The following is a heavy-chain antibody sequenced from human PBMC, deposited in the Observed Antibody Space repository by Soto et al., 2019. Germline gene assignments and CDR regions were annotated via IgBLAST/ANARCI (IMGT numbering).Heavy chain of an antibody. CDR1: GFPFSSYA. CDR3: AKVGPYIAYVPYYFDY. V-gene: IGHV3-23*01. CDR2: ISASGEST. Sequence: HPGGSLRLSCAASGFPFSSYAMSWVRQAPGKGLEWVSCISASGESTYYADSVKGRFSISRDKSKNSLYLQMNSLSAEDTAVYYCAKVGPYIAYVPYYFDYWGQGTLVTVSS. J-gene: IGHJ4*02. D-gene: IGHD1-1*01.